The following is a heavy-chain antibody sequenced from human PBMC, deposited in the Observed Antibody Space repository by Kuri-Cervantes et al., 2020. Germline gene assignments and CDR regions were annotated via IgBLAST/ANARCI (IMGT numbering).Heavy chain of an antibody. CDR2: ISAYNGNT. Sequence: ASVKVSCKASGYTFTSYGISWVRQAPGQGLEWMGWISAYNGNTNYAQKLQGRVTMTTDTSTSTAYMELRSLRSDDTAVYYCARAGSSGWYLGVYYYYGVDVWGQGTTVTVSS. V-gene: IGHV1-18*01. CDR1: GYTFTSYG. D-gene: IGHD6-19*01. J-gene: IGHJ6*02. CDR3: ARAGSSGWYLGVYYYYGVDV.